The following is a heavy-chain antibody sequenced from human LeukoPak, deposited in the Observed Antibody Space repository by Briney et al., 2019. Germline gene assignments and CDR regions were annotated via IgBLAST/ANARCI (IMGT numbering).Heavy chain of an antibody. CDR2: ISGSGGST. CDR3: AKARLPSAAAGTSWFDP. J-gene: IGHJ5*02. CDR1: GVTFSSYA. V-gene: IGHV3-23*01. D-gene: IGHD6-13*01. Sequence: LSLTCAVSGVTFSSYALSWIRQPPGKGLDWVSAISGSGGSTYYADSVKGRFTTSRDNSKNTLYLQMNSLRAEDTAVYYCAKARLPSAAAGTSWFDPWGQGTLVTVSS.